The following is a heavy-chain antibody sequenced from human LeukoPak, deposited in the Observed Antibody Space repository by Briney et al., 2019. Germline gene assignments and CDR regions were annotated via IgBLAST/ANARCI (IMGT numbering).Heavy chain of an antibody. CDR2: LISDGSSA. J-gene: IGHJ6*02. CDR1: GFTFSSYW. V-gene: IGHV3-74*01. Sequence: GGSLRLSCAASGFTFSSYWMHWVRQAPGKGLVWVSRLISDGSSASYADSVKGRFTISRDNAKNTLYLQMNSLRAEDTAVYYCVRDSRYCPDVWGQGTTVTVSS. CDR3: VRDSRYCPDV. D-gene: IGHD2-8*02.